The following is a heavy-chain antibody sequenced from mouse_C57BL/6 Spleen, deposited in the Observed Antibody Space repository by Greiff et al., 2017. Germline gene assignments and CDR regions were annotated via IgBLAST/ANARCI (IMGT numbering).Heavy chain of an antibody. CDR3: AYYRNSYYYAMDY. CDR1: GFSLTSYG. J-gene: IGHJ4*01. D-gene: IGHD2-5*01. Sequence: VQVQQSAPGLVQPSQTLTISCAASGFSLTSYGVPWVRQSPGKGLEWVGVIWSGGSTDYNAAFWSRLSISKDKSKNQVLFKMNSLQAAETAIYYCAYYRNSYYYAMDYWGQGTSVTVSS. CDR2: IWSGGST. V-gene: IGHV2-2*01.